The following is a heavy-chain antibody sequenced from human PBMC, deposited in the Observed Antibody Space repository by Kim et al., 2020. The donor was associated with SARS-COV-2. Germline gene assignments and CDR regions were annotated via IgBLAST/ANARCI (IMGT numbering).Heavy chain of an antibody. D-gene: IGHD3-16*01. CDR3: ASDIWVFNTCRDY. CDR1: GYTFTSYY. CDR2: INTICGST. V-gene: IGHV1-46*01. Sequence: ASVKVSCKASGYTFTSYYMHWVRQAPGQGLEWMGIINTICGSTNYAQKFQGRVTMTRDTSTSTVYMELSSLRSEDTAVYYCASDIWVFNTCRDYLDQGT. J-gene: IGHJ4*01.